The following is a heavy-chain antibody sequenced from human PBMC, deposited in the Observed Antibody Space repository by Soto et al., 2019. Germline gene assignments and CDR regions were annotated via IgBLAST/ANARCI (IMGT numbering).Heavy chain of an antibody. CDR2: MNPNSGNT. J-gene: IGHJ1*01. D-gene: IGHD2-15*01. V-gene: IGHV1-8*01. CDR1: GYTFTGYD. CDR3: ARGKSPRYCSGGSWSIFVF. Sequence: ASVKVSCKASGYTFTGYDINWVRQATGQGLEWMGWMNPNSGNTGYAQKFQGRVTMTRNTSISTAYMELSSLRSEDTAVYYCARGKSPRYCSGGSWSIFVFWGQGTLV.